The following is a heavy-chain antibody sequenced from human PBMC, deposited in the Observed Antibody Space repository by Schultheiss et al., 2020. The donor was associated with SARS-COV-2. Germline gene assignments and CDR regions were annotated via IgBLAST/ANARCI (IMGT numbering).Heavy chain of an antibody. CDR2: ISGSGDNT. Sequence: GGSLRLSCAASGFTFSSYAMSWVRQAPGKGLEWVSAISGSGDNTYYADSVKGRFAISRDNSKNTLYLQMNSLRAEDTAVYYCAKDDSGGWYALPDYWGQGTLVTVSS. V-gene: IGHV3-23*01. J-gene: IGHJ4*02. CDR3: AKDDSGGWYALPDY. D-gene: IGHD6-19*01. CDR1: GFTFSSYA.